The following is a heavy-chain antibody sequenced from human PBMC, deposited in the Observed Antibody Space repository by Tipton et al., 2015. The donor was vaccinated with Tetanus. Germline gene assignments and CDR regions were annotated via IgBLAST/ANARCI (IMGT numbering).Heavy chain of an antibody. CDR2: INPYTGGT. Sequence: QLVQSGAEVKRPGASVKLSCKASGYPFTSYYVHWVRQAPGQGLEWMGWINPYTGGTTLPRNFQGRVTMTRDKSASTVYMELSSLRSEDTAVYYCARDGGSYYTDCWGQGTLVTVSS. D-gene: IGHD1-26*01. J-gene: IGHJ4*02. V-gene: IGHV1-2*02. CDR1: GYPFTSYY. CDR3: ARDGGSYYTDC.